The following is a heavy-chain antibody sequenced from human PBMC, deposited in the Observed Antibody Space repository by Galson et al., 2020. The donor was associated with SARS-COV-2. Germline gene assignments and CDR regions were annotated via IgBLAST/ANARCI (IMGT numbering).Heavy chain of an antibody. J-gene: IGHJ6*03. CDR1: GFTFGDFA. CDR2: ISSRTYDGTT. V-gene: IGHV3-49*03. Sequence: GESLKISCTVAGFTFGDFAMSWFRQAPGKGLEWVGFISSRTYDGTTEYAASVKDRFTISRDDSKNVAYLQMNSLITEDTAVYYCARGGFPYYYYMDVWGKGTTVTVSS. CDR3: ARGGFPYYYYMDV.